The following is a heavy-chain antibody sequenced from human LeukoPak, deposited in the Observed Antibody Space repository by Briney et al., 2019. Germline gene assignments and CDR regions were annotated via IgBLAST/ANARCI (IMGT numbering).Heavy chain of an antibody. D-gene: IGHD3-22*01. V-gene: IGHV4-59*01. CDR2: IYDSGST. CDR3: ASEDSSGYPGDY. Sequence: PSETLSLTCTVSGGSISSYYWSWIRQPPGKGLEWIGYIYDSGSTNYNPSLKSRVTISVDTSKNQFSLKLSSVTAADTAVYYCASEDSSGYPGDYWGQGTLVTVSS. J-gene: IGHJ4*02. CDR1: GGSISSYY.